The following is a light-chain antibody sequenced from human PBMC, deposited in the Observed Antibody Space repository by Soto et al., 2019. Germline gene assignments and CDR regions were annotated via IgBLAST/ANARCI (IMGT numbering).Light chain of an antibody. CDR3: QKYNSAPL. CDR2: AAS. V-gene: IGKV1-27*01. CDR1: QGISNY. J-gene: IGKJ3*01. Sequence: DIQMTQSPSSLSASVGDRVTITCRASQGISNYLAWYQQKPGKVPKLLIYAASTLQSGVPSRSSGSGSGTDFTLTISSLQPEDVATYYCQKYNSAPLFSPGTKVDIK.